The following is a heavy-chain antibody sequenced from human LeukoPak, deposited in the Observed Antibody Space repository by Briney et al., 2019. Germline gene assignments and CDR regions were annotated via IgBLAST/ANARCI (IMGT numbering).Heavy chain of an antibody. D-gene: IGHD3-22*01. Sequence: GGSLRLSCAASGFTFSDYYMSWIRQAPGKGLEWVSYISSSGSTIYYADSVKGRFTISRDNAKNSLYLQMNSLRAEDTAVYYCARDRYYDSSGYYPRYYYYGMGVWGQGTTVTVSS. V-gene: IGHV3-11*01. CDR3: ARDRYYDSSGYYPRYYYYGMGV. J-gene: IGHJ6*02. CDR2: ISSSGSTI. CDR1: GFTFSDYY.